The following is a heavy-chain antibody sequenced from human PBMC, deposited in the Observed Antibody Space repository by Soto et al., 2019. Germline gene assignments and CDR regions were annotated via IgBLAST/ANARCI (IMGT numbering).Heavy chain of an antibody. Sequence: ASEKVSCNGSGDSFTSYGISWVRQAPGQGLEWMGWISAYNGNTNYAQKLQGRVTMTTDTSTSTAYMELRSLRSDDTAVYYCARGDILTGYSAYYYYGMDVWGQGTTVTVSS. CDR2: ISAYNGNT. CDR1: GDSFTSYG. CDR3: ARGDILTGYSAYYYYGMDV. J-gene: IGHJ6*02. D-gene: IGHD3-9*01. V-gene: IGHV1-18*04.